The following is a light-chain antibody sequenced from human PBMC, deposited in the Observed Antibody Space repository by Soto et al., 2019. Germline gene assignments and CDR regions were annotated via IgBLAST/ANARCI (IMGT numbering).Light chain of an antibody. V-gene: IGKV1-5*03. CDR1: QSISIW. CDR3: QHYKDYSWT. Sequence: DIHMTQSPSTLSASVGDRVTITCRASQSISIWLAWYQQKPGKAPNLLIYKTSSLETGVPSRFSGSGSGTEFTLTIRSLQPDDFATYYCQHYKDYSWTFGQGTKVEVK. J-gene: IGKJ1*01. CDR2: KTS.